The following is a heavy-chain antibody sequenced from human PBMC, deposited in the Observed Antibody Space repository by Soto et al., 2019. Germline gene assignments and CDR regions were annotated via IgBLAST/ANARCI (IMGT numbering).Heavy chain of an antibody. CDR1: GFTFSSYS. CDR3: ARDRGLGSTCP. J-gene: IGHJ5*02. V-gene: IGHV3-21*01. D-gene: IGHD1-26*01. CDR2: ISSSSSYI. Sequence: EVQLVESGGGLVKPGGSLRLSCAASGFTFSSYSMNWVRQAPGKGLEWVSSISSSSSYIYYADSVKGRFTISRDNAKDSLYLQRNSLRAEDTAVYYCARDRGLGSTCPWGQGTLVTVSS.